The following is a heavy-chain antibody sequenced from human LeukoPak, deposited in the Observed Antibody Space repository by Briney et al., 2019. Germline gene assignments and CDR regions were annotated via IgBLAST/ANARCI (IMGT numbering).Heavy chain of an antibody. CDR3: ARGGYYYAPLDY. CDR2: IYYSGST. V-gene: IGHV4-30-4*08. Sequence: SQTLSLTRTVSGGSISSGDYYWSWIRQPPGKGLEWIGYIYYSGSTYYNPSLKSRVTISIDTSKNQFSLKLSSVTAADTAVYYCARGGYYYAPLDYWGQGTLVTVSS. CDR1: GGSISSGDYY. D-gene: IGHD3-22*01. J-gene: IGHJ4*02.